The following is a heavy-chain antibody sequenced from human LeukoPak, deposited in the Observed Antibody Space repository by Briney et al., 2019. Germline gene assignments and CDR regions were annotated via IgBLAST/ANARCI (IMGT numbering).Heavy chain of an antibody. CDR1: GGSISRYY. CDR3: ARSGGSGFQLDN. D-gene: IGHD3-16*01. Sequence: PSETLSLTCTVSGGSISRYYWSWIRQPAGKGLEWIGSSYTSGSPNYNPSLKGRVTMSVDTSKNQFSLKLSSVTAADTAVYYCARSGGSGFQLDNWGQGTLVTVSS. J-gene: IGHJ4*02. CDR2: SYTSGSP. V-gene: IGHV4-4*07.